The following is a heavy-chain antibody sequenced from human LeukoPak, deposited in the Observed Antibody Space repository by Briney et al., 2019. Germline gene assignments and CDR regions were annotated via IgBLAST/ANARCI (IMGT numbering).Heavy chain of an antibody. CDR3: AREMKSGSWGLDY. CDR2: IYYSGST. D-gene: IGHD6-13*01. Sequence: SETLSLTCTVSGGSISSYYWNWIRQPPGKGLEWIGYIYYSGSTNYNPSLKSRVTISVDTSKNQFSLKLSSVTAADTAVYFCAREMKSGSWGLDYWGQGTLVTVSS. J-gene: IGHJ4*02. V-gene: IGHV4-59*01. CDR1: GGSISSYY.